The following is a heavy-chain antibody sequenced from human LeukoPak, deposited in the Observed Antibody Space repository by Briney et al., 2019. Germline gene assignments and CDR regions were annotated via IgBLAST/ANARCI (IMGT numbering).Heavy chain of an antibody. CDR1: GYTFTSYG. J-gene: IGHJ4*02. CDR2: ISAYNGNT. CDR3: ARVSYNWNYAWYDY. V-gene: IGHV1-18*01. Sequence: ASVKVSCKASGYTFTSYGISGVRQAPGQGLEWMGWISAYNGNTNYAQKLQGRVTMTTDTSTSTAYMELRSLRSDDTTVYYCARVSYNWNYAWYDYWGQGTLVTVSS. D-gene: IGHD1-7*01.